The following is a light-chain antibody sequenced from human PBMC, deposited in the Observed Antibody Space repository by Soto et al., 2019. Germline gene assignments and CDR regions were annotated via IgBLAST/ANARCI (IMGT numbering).Light chain of an antibody. CDR1: QGIGSW. V-gene: IGKV1-12*01. J-gene: IGKJ1*01. Sequence: DIQMTQSPSSVSASVGDRVTIACRASQGIGSWLAWYQQKPGKAPKLLIYAASRLQSGVPSMFSGSGSGTDCTLTISSLQPEDVETDYCQQANSFPRTFGQGTKVDIK. CDR3: QQANSFPRT. CDR2: AAS.